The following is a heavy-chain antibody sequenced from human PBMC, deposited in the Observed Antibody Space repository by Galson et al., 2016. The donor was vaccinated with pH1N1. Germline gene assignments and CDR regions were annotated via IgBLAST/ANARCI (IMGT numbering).Heavy chain of an antibody. CDR1: GYNFDRYW. CDR3: ARQEFSDY. Sequence: QSGAEVKKPGESLKISCKGSGYNFDRYWIGWVRQMPGKGLEWMGIIYPGDSDTRYSPSFQGQVSISADESITTAYLQWTSLKASDTAMYYCARQEFSDYWGQGTLVTVSS. V-gene: IGHV5-51*01. D-gene: IGHD2/OR15-2a*01. CDR2: IYPGDSDT. J-gene: IGHJ4*02.